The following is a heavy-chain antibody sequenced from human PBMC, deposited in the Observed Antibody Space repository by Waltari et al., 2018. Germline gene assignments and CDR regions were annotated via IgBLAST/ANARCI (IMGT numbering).Heavy chain of an antibody. CDR3: ASENYGSGSYPDY. D-gene: IGHD3-10*01. V-gene: IGHV3-48*01. CDR2: ISSSSSTI. J-gene: IGHJ4*02. CDR1: GFTFSSYS. Sequence: EVQLVESGGGLVQHGGSLRLSCAASGFTFSSYSMKWVRQAPGKGLEWVSYISSSSSTIYYADSVKGRFTISRDNAKNSLYLQMNSLRAEDTAVYYCASENYGSGSYPDYWGQGTLVTVSS.